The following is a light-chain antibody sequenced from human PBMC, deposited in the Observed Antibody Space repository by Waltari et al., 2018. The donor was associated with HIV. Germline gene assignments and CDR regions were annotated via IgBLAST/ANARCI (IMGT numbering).Light chain of an antibody. CDR3: AAWDDSLNGPL. CDR2: KTN. Sequence: QSVLTQPPSASGTPGQRVTIPCSGTSPNVGRNVESCYRQFPGTAPKLLIYKTNQRPSGVPDRFSGSKSGTSASLAISGLQSDDESVYYCAAWDDSLNGPLFGGGTQLTVL. CDR1: SPNVGRNV. J-gene: IGLJ2*01. V-gene: IGLV1-44*01.